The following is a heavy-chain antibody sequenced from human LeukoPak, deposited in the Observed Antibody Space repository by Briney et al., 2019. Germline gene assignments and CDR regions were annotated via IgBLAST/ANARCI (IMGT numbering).Heavy chain of an antibody. CDR2: ISDSGGRT. J-gene: IGHJ4*02. D-gene: IGHD3-22*01. CDR1: GITLSNYG. Sequence: GGSLRLSCAVSGITLSNYGMSWVRQAPGKGLEWVAGISDSGGRTNYAGSVKGRFTISRDNSKNTPYLQMNSLRAEDTAVYFCAKRGVVIRVILVGFHKEAYYFDSWGQGALVTVSS. CDR3: AKRGVVIRVILVGFHKEAYYFDS. V-gene: IGHV3-23*01.